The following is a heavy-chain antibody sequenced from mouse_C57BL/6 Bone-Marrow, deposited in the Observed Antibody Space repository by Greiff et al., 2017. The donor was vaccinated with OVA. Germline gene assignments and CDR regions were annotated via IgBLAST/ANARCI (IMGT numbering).Heavy chain of an antibody. CDR3: ARPLDGYYAMDY. J-gene: IGHJ4*01. D-gene: IGHD2-3*01. CDR2: INPSSGYT. CDR1: GYTFTSYW. Sequence: QVHVKQSGAELAKPGASVKLSCKASGYTFTSYWMHWVKQRPGQGLEWIGYINPSSGYTKYNQKFKDKATLTADKSSSTAYMQLSSLTYEDSAVYYCARPLDGYYAMDYWGQGTSVTVSS. V-gene: IGHV1-7*01.